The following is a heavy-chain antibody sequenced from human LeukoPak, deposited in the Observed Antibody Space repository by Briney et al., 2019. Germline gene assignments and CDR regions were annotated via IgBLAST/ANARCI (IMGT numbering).Heavy chain of an antibody. Sequence: GGSLRLSCAASGFTFSSYAMHWVRQAPGKGLEWVAVISYDGSNKYYADSVKGRFTISRDNSKNTLYLQMISLRTEDTAVYYCARDLTTVVTQLDYWGQGTLVTVSS. V-gene: IGHV3-30*04. CDR1: GFTFSSYA. J-gene: IGHJ4*02. CDR2: ISYDGSNK. D-gene: IGHD4-23*01. CDR3: ARDLTTVVTQLDY.